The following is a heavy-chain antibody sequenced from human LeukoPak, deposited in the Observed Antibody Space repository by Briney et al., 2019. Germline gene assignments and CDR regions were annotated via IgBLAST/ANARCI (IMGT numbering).Heavy chain of an antibody. V-gene: IGHV4-59*01. CDR1: GGSLSSYY. CDR3: ARAPGIAAAGTHFDF. Sequence: KPSKTLSLTCTVSGGSLSSYYWSWIRQPPGKGLEWIGYIYYSGSAKYNPSLKSRVTILVDTAKNQFSLKLSSVTAGDTAVYYCARAPGIAAAGTHFDFWGQGTLVTVSS. J-gene: IGHJ4*02. D-gene: IGHD6-13*01. CDR2: IYYSGSA.